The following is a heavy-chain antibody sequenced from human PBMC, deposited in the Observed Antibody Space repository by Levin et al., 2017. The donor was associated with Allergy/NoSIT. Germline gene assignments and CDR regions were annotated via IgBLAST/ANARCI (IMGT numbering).Heavy chain of an antibody. D-gene: IGHD4-17*01. J-gene: IGHJ4*02. Sequence: ASVKVSCKASGYTFTSYGISWVRQAPGQGLEWMGWISAYNGNTNYAQKLQGRVTMTTDTSTSTAYMELRSLRSDDTAVYYCARESMTTVTTPGMGEDAYDYWGQGTLVTVSS. CDR2: ISAYNGNT. V-gene: IGHV1-18*01. CDR1: GYTFTSYG. CDR3: ARESMTTVTTPGMGEDAYDY.